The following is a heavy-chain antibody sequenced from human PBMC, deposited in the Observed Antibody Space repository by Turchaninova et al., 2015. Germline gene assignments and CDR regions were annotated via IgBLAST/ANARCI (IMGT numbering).Heavy chain of an antibody. V-gene: IGHV4-59*03. J-gene: IGHJ4*02. CDR1: GGSISSYS. CDR3: AAGYSWYYFDY. CDR2: FYYSGIT. D-gene: IGHD5-18*01. Sequence: QVQLQESGPGLVKPSETLSLTCTVSGGSISSYSWSWIRQPPGKELDWIWYFYYSGITNYNPSRVSRVTIAVEPSKNQCSLKLTSVTAADTAVYYCAAGYSWYYFDYWGQGTLVTVSS.